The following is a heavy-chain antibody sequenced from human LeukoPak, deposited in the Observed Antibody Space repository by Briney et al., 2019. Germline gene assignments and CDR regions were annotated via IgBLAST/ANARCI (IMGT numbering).Heavy chain of an antibody. D-gene: IGHD5-12*01. V-gene: IGHV4-30-4*01. CDR2: IYYSGST. J-gene: IGHJ4*02. CDR1: GGSISSGDYY. Sequence: SQTLSLTCTVSGGSISSGDYYWSWIRQPPGKGLEGIGYIYYSGSTYYNPCLKSRVTISVDTSKNQFSLKLSSVTAADTAVYYCARGRRGYSGYEFDYWGQGTLVTVSS. CDR3: ARGRRGYSGYEFDY.